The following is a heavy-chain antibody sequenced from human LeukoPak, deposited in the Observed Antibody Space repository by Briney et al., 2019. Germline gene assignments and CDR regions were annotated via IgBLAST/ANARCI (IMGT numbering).Heavy chain of an antibody. CDR1: GNTFTTYY. CDR2: ISPSGDST. D-gene: IGHD2-15*01. CDR3: ARHDLGGRSPFDC. V-gene: IGHV1-46*01. Sequence: ASVKVSCKTSGNTFTTYYMHWVRQAPGQGLEWLGIISPSGDSTTYAQKFQGRVTMTRDTSTSTVYMDLSSLRSEDTAVYYCARHDLGGRSPFDCWGQGTLVTVSS. J-gene: IGHJ4*02.